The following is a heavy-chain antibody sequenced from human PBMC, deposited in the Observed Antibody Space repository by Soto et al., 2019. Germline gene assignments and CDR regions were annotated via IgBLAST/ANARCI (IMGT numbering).Heavy chain of an antibody. CDR2: IDWDDDK. J-gene: IGHJ4*02. Sequence: SGPTLVNPTQTLTLTCTFSGFSLITSGMCVSCIRQPPGKALEWLALIDWDDDKYYSTSLKTRLTISKDTSKNQVVLTMTNMDPVDTATYYCARILAYDSSGYYYDYWGQGTLVTVSS. CDR3: ARILAYDSSGYYYDY. D-gene: IGHD3-22*01. V-gene: IGHV2-70*01. CDR1: GFSLITSGMC.